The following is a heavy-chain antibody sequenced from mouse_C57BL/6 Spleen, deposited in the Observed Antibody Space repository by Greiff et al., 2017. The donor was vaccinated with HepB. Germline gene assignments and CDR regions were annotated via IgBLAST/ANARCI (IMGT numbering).Heavy chain of an antibody. J-gene: IGHJ4*01. V-gene: IGHV1-64*01. CDR2: IHPNSGST. D-gene: IGHD2-4*01. CDR3: SSGDYDDVSCCAIDY. Sequence: QVQLQQPGAELVKPGASVKLSCTASGYTFTSYWMHWVKQRPGQGLEWIGMIHPNSGSTNYNEKFKSKATLTVDTSSSTAYMQLSSLTSEDSAVYYCSSGDYDDVSCCAIDYWGQGTSVTVSS. CDR1: GYTFTSYW.